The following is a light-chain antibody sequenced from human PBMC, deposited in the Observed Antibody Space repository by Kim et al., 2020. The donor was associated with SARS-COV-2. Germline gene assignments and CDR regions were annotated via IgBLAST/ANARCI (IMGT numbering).Light chain of an antibody. Sequence: PGQRFMIACSGSSANVGSHYVYWYQQRPGTAPKLLIYCKNQRPSGVPDRFSGSKSGTSATLAISGLRSEDEAEYYCAAWDDSVRGLFGGGTRLTVL. CDR2: CKN. J-gene: IGLJ3*02. V-gene: IGLV1-47*02. CDR3: AAWDDSVRGL. CDR1: SANVGSHY.